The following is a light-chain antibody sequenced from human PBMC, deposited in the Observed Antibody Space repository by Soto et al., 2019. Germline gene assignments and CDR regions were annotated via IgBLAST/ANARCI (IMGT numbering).Light chain of an antibody. CDR1: QDIRID. J-gene: IGKJ4*01. CDR3: LQDYDYPLT. V-gene: IGKV1-6*01. Sequence: AIQMTQSPSALSASVGDRVTITCRAGQDIRIDLGWYQQKPGQAPKLLIHDASSLQSGVPSRFSGSGSGTDFTLTISSLQPEDFATYYCLQDYDYPLTFGGGTKVDIK. CDR2: DAS.